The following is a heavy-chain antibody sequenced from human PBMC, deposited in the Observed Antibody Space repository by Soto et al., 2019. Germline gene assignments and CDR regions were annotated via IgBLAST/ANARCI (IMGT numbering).Heavy chain of an antibody. D-gene: IGHD2-21*02. J-gene: IGHJ4*02. CDR1: GFTFDYYL. CDR3: ARGGDQDY. V-gene: IGHV3-74*01. CDR2: LQTDGSHP. Sequence: PGGSLRLSCVASGFTFDYYLMHWVRQAPGEGLMWVSRLQTDGSHPDYADSVKGRFTISRDNAKNTLYLQMNNLRAEDTAVYYCARGGDQDYWGQGTLVTVSS.